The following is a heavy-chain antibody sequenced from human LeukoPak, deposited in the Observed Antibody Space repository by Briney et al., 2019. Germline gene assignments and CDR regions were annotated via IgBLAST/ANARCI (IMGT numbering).Heavy chain of an antibody. D-gene: IGHD3-22*01. Sequence: KPGGSLRLSCAASGFTFSSYAMSWVRQAPGKGLEWVSAISGSGGSTYYADSVKGRFTISRDNAKNSLYPQMNSLRAEDTAVYYCARDRHKITYYYDSSGSPEYFQHWGQGTLVTVSS. V-gene: IGHV3-23*01. CDR2: ISGSGGST. CDR1: GFTFSSYA. CDR3: ARDRHKITYYYDSSGSPEYFQH. J-gene: IGHJ1*01.